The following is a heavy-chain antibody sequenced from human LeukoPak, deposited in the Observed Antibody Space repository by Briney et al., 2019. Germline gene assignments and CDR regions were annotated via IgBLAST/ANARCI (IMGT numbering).Heavy chain of an antibody. J-gene: IGHJ4*02. D-gene: IGHD3-9*01. CDR1: GYSFTSYW. CDR2: IYPGDSDT. Sequence: GESLKISCKGSGYSFTSYWIGWVRQMPGKGLKWMGIIYPGDSDTRYSPSFQGQVTISADKSISTAYLQWSSLKASDTAMYYCARRYYDILTGYYVFDYWGQGTLVTVSS. CDR3: ARRYYDILTGYYVFDY. V-gene: IGHV5-51*01.